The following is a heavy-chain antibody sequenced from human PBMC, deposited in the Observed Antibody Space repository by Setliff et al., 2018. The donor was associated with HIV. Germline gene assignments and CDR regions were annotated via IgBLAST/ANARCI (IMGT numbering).Heavy chain of an antibody. D-gene: IGHD3-22*01. Sequence: ASVKVSCKASDYTFTSYGISWVRQAPGQGLEWMGWISTYNGNTNYAQKLQDRVIMTTETSTSTAYMELRSLRSDDTAVYYCARHYYREGFDIWGQGTMVTVSS. V-gene: IGHV1-18*01. CDR1: DYTFTSYG. J-gene: IGHJ3*02. CDR2: ISTYNGNT. CDR3: ARHYYREGFDI.